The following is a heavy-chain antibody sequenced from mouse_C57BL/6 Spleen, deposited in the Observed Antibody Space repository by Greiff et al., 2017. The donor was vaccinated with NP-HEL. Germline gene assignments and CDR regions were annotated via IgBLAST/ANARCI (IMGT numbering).Heavy chain of an antibody. CDR2: IYPGDGDT. D-gene: IGHD1-1*01. CDR1: GYAFSSYW. V-gene: IGHV1-80*01. J-gene: IGHJ1*03. Sequence: QVQLQQSGAELVKPGASVKISCKASGYAFSSYWMNWVKQRPGKGLEWIGQIYPGDGDTNYNGKFKGKATLTADKSSSTAYMQLSSLTSEDSAVYFCARGNYGSSGWYFDVWGTGTTVTVSS. CDR3: ARGNYGSSGWYFDV.